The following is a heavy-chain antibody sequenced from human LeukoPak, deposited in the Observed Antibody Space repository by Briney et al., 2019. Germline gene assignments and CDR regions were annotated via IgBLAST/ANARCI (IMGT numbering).Heavy chain of an antibody. CDR3: LAGSFDY. D-gene: IGHD6-19*01. V-gene: IGHV3-30*03. J-gene: IGHJ4*02. CDR1: GFTFSSYG. Sequence: PGGSLRLSCAASGFTFSSYGMHWVRQAPGKGLEWVAVISYDGSNKYYADSVKGRFTISGDNSKNTLYLQMNSLRAEDTAVYYCLAGSFDYWGQGTLVTVSS. CDR2: ISYDGSNK.